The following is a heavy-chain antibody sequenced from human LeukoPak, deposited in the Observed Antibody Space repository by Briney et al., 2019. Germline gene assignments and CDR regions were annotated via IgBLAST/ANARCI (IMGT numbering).Heavy chain of an antibody. CDR3: ARDSSSLFDI. D-gene: IGHD6-13*01. Sequence: SAKVSCKASGGTFSSYAISWVRQAPGQGLEWMGRIIPILGIANYAQKFQGRVTITADKSTSTAYMELSSLRSEDTTVYYCARDSSSLFDIWGQGTMVTVSS. CDR1: GGTFSSYA. CDR2: IIPILGIA. J-gene: IGHJ3*02. V-gene: IGHV1-69*04.